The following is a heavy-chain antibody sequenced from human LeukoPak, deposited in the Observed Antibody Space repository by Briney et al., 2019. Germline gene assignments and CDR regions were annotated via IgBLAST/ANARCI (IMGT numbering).Heavy chain of an antibody. CDR1: GFTLSSYG. V-gene: IGHV3-33*01. CDR3: ARGPYDSSGYSADI. Sequence: SGGSLRLSCAASGFTLSSYGMHWVRQAPGKGLEWVAVIWYDGSNKYYADSVKGRFTISRGNSKNTLYLQMNSLRAEDTAVYYCARGPYDSSGYSADIWGQGTMVTVSS. D-gene: IGHD3-22*01. CDR2: IWYDGSNK. J-gene: IGHJ3*02.